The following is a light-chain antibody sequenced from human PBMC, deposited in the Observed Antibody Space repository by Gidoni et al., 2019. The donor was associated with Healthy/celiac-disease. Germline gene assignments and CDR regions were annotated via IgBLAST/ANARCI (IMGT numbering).Light chain of an antibody. Sequence: SYELTQPPSVSVSPGQTASITCSADKLGDKYACWYQQKPGQPPVLVIYQDSKRPSGIPERFSGSNSGNTATLTISGTQAMDEADYYCQASDSSTVVFGGGTKLTVL. CDR3: QASDSSTVV. CDR2: QDS. V-gene: IGLV3-1*01. CDR1: KLGDKY. J-gene: IGLJ2*01.